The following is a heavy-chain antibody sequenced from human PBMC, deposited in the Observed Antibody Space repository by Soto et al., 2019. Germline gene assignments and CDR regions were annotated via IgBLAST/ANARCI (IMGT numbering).Heavy chain of an antibody. D-gene: IGHD2-2*01. CDR3: AKDRDYPRDQFHY. V-gene: IGHV3-23*01. Sequence: GGSLRLSCTASGFTFTYYAFSWVRQAPGKGLEWVSAISANGQGIYYADSVRGRFTISRDNSKNTVFLHMDSLRAEDTAVYYCAKDRDYPRDQFHYWGQGTLVTVPS. CDR1: GFTFTYYA. CDR2: ISANGQGI. J-gene: IGHJ4*02.